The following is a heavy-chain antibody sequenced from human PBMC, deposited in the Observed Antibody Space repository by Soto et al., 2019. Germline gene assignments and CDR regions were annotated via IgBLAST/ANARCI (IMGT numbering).Heavy chain of an antibody. CDR2: MNPNSGNT. CDR1: GYTFTSYD. J-gene: IGHJ6*03. Sequence: ASVKVSCKASGYTFTSYDFNWVRQATGQGLEWMGWMNPNSGNTGYAQKFQGRVTMTRNTSISTAYMELSSLRSEDTAVYYCARGKRSGNFGCDYNYYTDDWGKGTTVTVSS. CDR3: ARGKRSGNFGCDYNYYTDD. V-gene: IGHV1-8*01. D-gene: IGHD3-3*01.